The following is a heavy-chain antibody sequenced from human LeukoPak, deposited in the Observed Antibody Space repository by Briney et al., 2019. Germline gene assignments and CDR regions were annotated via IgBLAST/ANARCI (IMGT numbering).Heavy chain of an antibody. D-gene: IGHD6-6*01. CDR1: GGTFSSYA. CDR2: IIPIFGTA. CDR3: ARARSKSSSYDFDY. V-gene: IGHV1-69*05. J-gene: IGHJ4*02. Sequence: WASVKVSCKASGGTFSSYAISWVRQAPGQGLEWMGGIIPIFGTANYAQKFQGRVTITTDESTSTAYMELSSLRSEDTAAYYCARARSKSSSYDFDYWGQGTLVTVSS.